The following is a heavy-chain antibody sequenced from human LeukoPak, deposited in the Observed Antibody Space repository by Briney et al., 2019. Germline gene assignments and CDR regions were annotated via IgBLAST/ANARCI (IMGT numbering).Heavy chain of an antibody. CDR2: IYSGGST. J-gene: IGHJ6*02. CDR3: ARARGSYYYYGMDV. D-gene: IGHD1-26*01. CDR1: GFTLSSNY. Sequence: GGSLRLSCAASGFTLSSNYMSLVRQAAGKGLEWVSVIYSGGSTYYADSVKGRFTISRDNSKNTLYLQMNSLRAEDTAVYYCARARGSYYYYGMDVWGQGTTVTVSS. V-gene: IGHV3-66*01.